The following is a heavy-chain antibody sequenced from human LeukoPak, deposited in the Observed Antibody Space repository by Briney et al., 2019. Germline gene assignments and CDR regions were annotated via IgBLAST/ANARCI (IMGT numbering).Heavy chain of an antibody. CDR2: IWYDGSNQ. CDR3: ARQATSGWCFDC. V-gene: IGHV3-33*01. CDR1: GFTFSSYS. J-gene: IGHJ4*02. Sequence: PGESLRLSRSASGFTFSSYSMNWVRQAPGKGLEWVAVIWYDGSNQGYADSVKGRFTISRDNSKNTLYLQMNRLRAEDTAVYYCARQATSGWCFDCWGQGTLVTVSS. D-gene: IGHD6-19*01.